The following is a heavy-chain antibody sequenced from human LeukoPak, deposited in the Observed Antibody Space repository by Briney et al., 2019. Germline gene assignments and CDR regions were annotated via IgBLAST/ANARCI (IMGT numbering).Heavy chain of an antibody. CDR1: GYTFTSYG. Sequence: ASVKVSCKASGYTFTSYGISWVRQAPGQGLEWMGWISAYNGNTNYAQKLQGRVTMTTDTSTSTAYMELRSLRSDDTAVYYCARDRILITGTTEPWFYWGQGTLVTVSS. D-gene: IGHD1-7*01. J-gene: IGHJ4*02. CDR3: ARDRILITGTTEPWFY. CDR2: ISAYNGNT. V-gene: IGHV1-18*01.